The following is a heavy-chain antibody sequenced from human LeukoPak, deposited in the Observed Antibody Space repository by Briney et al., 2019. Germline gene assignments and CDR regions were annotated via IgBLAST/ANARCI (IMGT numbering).Heavy chain of an antibody. V-gene: IGHV3-66*01. D-gene: IGHD5-18*01. Sequence: GGSLRLSCAAYGFTVSSNYMSWVRQAPGKGLEWVSVIYSGGSTYYADSVKGRFTISRDNSKNTLYLQMNSLRAEDTAVYYCARDFPAMASFDYWGQGTLVTVSS. CDR2: IYSGGST. CDR3: ARDFPAMASFDY. CDR1: GFTVSSNY. J-gene: IGHJ4*02.